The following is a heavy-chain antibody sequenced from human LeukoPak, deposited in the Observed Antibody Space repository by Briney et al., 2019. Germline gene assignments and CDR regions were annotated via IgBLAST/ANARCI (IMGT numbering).Heavy chain of an antibody. V-gene: IGHV4-61*02. CDR1: GGSISSSSYY. Sequence: PSETLSLTCTVSGGSISSSSYYRSWIRQPAGKGLEWIGRIYTSGSTNYNPSLKSRVTISVDTSKNQFSLKLSSVTAADTAVYYCARLMGGFGVGIDAFDIWGQGTMVTVSS. CDR3: ARLMGGFGVGIDAFDI. J-gene: IGHJ3*02. CDR2: IYTSGST. D-gene: IGHD3-10*01.